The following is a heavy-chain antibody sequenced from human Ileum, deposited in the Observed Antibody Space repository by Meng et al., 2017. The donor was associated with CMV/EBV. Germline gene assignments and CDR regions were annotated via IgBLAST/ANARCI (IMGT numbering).Heavy chain of an antibody. Sequence: CKSSGYAFTVYFRERVRQAPGQGFEWMGWTSTNTGDTGYAQKFQGRVTMTRDTSISTAYMELSSLTPDDTAVYYCTRGSGDRALDPWGQGTLVTVSS. CDR2: TSTNTGDT. J-gene: IGHJ5*02. CDR1: GYAFTVYF. D-gene: IGHD4-17*01. CDR3: TRGSGDRALDP. V-gene: IGHV1-2*02.